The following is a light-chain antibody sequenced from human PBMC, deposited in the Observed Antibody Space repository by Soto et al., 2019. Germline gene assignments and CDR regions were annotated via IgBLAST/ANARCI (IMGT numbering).Light chain of an antibody. V-gene: IGKV3-11*01. CDR3: HQRYNLPFT. CDR1: ESVGSY. Sequence: EIVLTQSPDTLSLSPGERATLSCRASESVGSYLAWYQQKPGQTPRLLIYDASNRATGIPARFSGSGSGTDFALTISTLEPEDFAVYYCHQRYNLPFTFGPGTTVDIK. CDR2: DAS. J-gene: IGKJ3*01.